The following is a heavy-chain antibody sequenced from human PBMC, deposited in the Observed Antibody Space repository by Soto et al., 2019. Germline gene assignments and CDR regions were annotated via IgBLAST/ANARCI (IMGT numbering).Heavy chain of an antibody. V-gene: IGHV3-23*01. CDR1: GFTFSSYA. J-gene: IGHJ6*02. CDR2: ISGSGGST. Sequence: GGSLRLSSAASGFTFSSYAMSWVRQAPGKGLEWASAISGSGGSTYYADSVKGRFTISRDNSKNTLYLQMNSLRAEDTAVYYCAKVYXSSGYYPRGNYYYGMDVWGQGTTVTVSS. D-gene: IGHD3-22*01. CDR3: AKVYXSSGYYPRGNYYYGMDV.